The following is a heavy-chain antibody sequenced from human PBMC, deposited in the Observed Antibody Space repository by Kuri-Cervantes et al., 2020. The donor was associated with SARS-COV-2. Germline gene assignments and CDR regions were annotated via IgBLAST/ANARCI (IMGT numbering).Heavy chain of an antibody. V-gene: IGHV3-23*01. CDR1: GFTFSIYG. Sequence: GGSLRLSCAASGFTFSIYGMNWVRQAPGKGLEWVSAISGSGSRTYYADSVKGRFTISRDNSKDTLYLQMNSLRAEDTAVYYCALETFDYWGQGTLVTVSS. CDR3: ALETFDY. CDR2: ISGSGSRT. J-gene: IGHJ4*02.